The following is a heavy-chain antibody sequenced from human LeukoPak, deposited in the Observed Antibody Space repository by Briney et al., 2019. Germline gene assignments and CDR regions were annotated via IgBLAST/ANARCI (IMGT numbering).Heavy chain of an antibody. J-gene: IGHJ4*02. CDR3: AREESGSLYY. CDR2: IIPIFGTA. Sequence: ASVKVSCNASGGTFSSYAISWVRQAPGQGLEWMGRIIPIFGTANYAQKFQGRVTITTDESTSTAYMELSSLRSEDTAVYYCAREESGSLYYWGQGTLVTVSS. D-gene: IGHD3-22*01. CDR1: GGTFSSYA. V-gene: IGHV1-69*05.